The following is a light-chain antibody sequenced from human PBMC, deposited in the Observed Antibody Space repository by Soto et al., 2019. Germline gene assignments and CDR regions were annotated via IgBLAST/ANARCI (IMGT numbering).Light chain of an antibody. CDR2: ATS. J-gene: IGKJ1*01. CDR1: QDIRTE. V-gene: IGKV1-6*01. CDR3: LQDFNYPRT. Sequence: AVQLTQSPSSLSASVGDRVTITCRASQDIRTELGWYQQRPGKAPSLLIYATSTLQSGVPSRFSGSGSGTDLTLTITGLQPEDFATYYCLQDFNYPRTFGQGTKV.